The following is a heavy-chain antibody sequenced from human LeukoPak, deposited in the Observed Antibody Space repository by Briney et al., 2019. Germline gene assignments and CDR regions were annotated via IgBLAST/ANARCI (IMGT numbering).Heavy chain of an antibody. CDR1: GFTFSSCS. D-gene: IGHD3-22*01. CDR2: ISGSSSYI. CDR3: ARASYDSSGYYYVPDY. V-gene: IGHV3-21*01. Sequence: GGSLRLSCAASGFTFSSCSMNWVRQAPGKGLEWVSSISGSSSYIYYADSVKGRFTISRDNAKNSLYLQMNSLRAEDTAVYYCARASYDSSGYYYVPDYWGQGTLVTVSS. J-gene: IGHJ4*02.